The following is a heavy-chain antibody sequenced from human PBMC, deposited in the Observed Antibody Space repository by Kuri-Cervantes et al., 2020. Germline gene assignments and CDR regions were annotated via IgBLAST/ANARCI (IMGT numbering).Heavy chain of an antibody. CDR2: INHSGST. Sequence: GSLRLSCAVYGGSFSGYYWSWIRQPPGKGLEWIGEINHSGSTNYNPSLKSRVTISVDKSKNQFSLKLSSVTAADTAVYYCARAQNRGYCSSTSCYAPAGYYYYMDVWGKGTTVTVSS. D-gene: IGHD2-2*01. V-gene: IGHV4-34*01. CDR3: ARAQNRGYCSSTSCYAPAGYYYYMDV. J-gene: IGHJ6*03. CDR1: GGSFSGYY.